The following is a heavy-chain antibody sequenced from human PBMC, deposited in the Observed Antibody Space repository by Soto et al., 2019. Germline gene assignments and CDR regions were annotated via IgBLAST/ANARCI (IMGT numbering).Heavy chain of an antibody. Sequence: EVQLVQSGAEVKKPGESLRISCKGSGYSFTSYWISWVRQMPGKGLEWMGRIDPSDSYTNYSPPFQGHVTISADKSISTAYLQWSSLKASYAAMDYCARQIKGITTVTTFLGYWGQGTLVTVSS. CDR1: GYSFTSYW. CDR3: ARQIKGITTVTTFLGY. CDR2: IDPSDSYT. V-gene: IGHV5-10-1*01. J-gene: IGHJ4*02. D-gene: IGHD4-17*01.